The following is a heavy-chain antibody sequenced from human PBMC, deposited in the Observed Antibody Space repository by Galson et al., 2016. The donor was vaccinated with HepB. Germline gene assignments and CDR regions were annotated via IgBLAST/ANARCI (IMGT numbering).Heavy chain of an antibody. D-gene: IGHD6-13*01. V-gene: IGHV4-61*09. Sequence: TLSLTCTVSGGSISSGSYYWSWIRQPAGKGLEWIGHIYTSRSTNYTPSLKGRVTISVGTSMNQFSLKLSSVTAADTAVYYWARNPSRSWYGAPYYYGMDVWGKGTTVTVSS. CDR2: IYTSRST. J-gene: IGHJ6*04. CDR3: ARNPSRSWYGAPYYYGMDV. CDR1: GGSISSGSYY.